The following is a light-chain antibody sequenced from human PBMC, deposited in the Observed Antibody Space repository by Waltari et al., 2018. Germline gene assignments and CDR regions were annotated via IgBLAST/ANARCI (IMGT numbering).Light chain of an antibody. CDR1: QDISNY. CDR2: GAS. Sequence: DIQVTQSPSAMSASVGARVTITCRASQDISNYLAWFQQRPGKVPKRLIYGASRLQDWVPSRFSGSGSGTEFTLTISSLQPEDFATYYCLQHDSFPWTFGQGTKVEF. V-gene: IGKV1-17*03. CDR3: LQHDSFPWT. J-gene: IGKJ1*01.